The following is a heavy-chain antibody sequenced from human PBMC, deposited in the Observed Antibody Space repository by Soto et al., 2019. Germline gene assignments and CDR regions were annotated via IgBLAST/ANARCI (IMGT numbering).Heavy chain of an antibody. Sequence: VQLVQSGAEVKNPGASVKVSCKASGYTFTSYGISWVRQAPGQGLEWMGWISAYNGNTHYAQKLQGRVTMTTDTSTSSAYMELRSLSSDDTAVYYCARGGPGIAVAGYWGDYWGQGTLVTVSS. CDR3: ARGGPGIAVAGYWGDY. J-gene: IGHJ4*02. V-gene: IGHV1-18*01. D-gene: IGHD6-19*01. CDR1: GYTFTSYG. CDR2: ISAYNGNT.